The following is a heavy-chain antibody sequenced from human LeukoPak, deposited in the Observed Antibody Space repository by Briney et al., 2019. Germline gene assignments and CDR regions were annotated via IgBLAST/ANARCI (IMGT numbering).Heavy chain of an antibody. D-gene: IGHD7-27*01. CDR3: ARPSTPNWEWYNWFDP. Sequence: ASVKLSCKASGYTFTSYYMHWVRQAPGQGLEWMGIINPSGGSTSYAQKFQGRVTMTRDMSTSTVYMELSSLRSEDTAVYYCARPSTPNWEWYNWFDPWGQGTLVTVSS. CDR1: GYTFTSYY. CDR2: INPSGGST. J-gene: IGHJ5*02. V-gene: IGHV1-46*01.